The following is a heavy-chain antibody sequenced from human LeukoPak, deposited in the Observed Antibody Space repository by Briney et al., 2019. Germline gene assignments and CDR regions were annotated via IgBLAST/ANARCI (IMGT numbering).Heavy chain of an antibody. Sequence: SETLSLTCTVSGASISSDGHYWGWIRQPPGKGLEWIGSISHDGGTYSNPSLTSRVTLSIDTSKSQFSLRLTSVTAADTAVYYCVRLVDTGVSGRGYLQGWGQGTLATVSS. J-gene: IGHJ1*01. CDR3: VRLVDTGVSGRGYLQG. V-gene: IGHV4-39*01. CDR2: ISHDGGT. D-gene: IGHD2-8*02. CDR1: GASISSDGHY.